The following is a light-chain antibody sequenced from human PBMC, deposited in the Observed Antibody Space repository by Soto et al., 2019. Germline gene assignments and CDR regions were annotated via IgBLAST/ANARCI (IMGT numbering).Light chain of an antibody. V-gene: IGLV2-14*01. CDR3: SSYTSSSKV. J-gene: IGLJ1*01. CDR2: EVS. Sequence: QSALTQPASVSGSPGQSITISCTGTSSDVGGYNYVSWYQQHPGKAPNLMIYEVSNRPSGVSNRFSGSKSGNTASLTISGLQAEDEADYYCSSYTSSSKVFGTGTKLTVL. CDR1: SSDVGGYNY.